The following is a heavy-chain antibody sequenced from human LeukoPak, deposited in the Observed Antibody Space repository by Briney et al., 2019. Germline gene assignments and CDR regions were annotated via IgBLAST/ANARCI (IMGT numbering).Heavy chain of an antibody. D-gene: IGHD3-22*01. J-gene: IGHJ4*02. CDR1: GGTFSSYA. CDR3: ARGGYDSSGYYYFDY. Sequence: ASVKVSCKASGGTFSSYAISWVRQAPGQGLEWMGGIIPIFGTANYAQKFQGRVTITADESTSTAYMELRSLRSDDTAVYYCARGGYDSSGYYYFDYWGQGTLVTVSS. V-gene: IGHV1-69*13. CDR2: IIPIFGTA.